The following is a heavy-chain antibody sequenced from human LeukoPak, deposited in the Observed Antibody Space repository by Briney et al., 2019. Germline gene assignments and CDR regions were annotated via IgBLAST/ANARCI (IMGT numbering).Heavy chain of an antibody. D-gene: IGHD5-18*01. V-gene: IGHV3-23*01. Sequence: GGPLRLSCAASGFTFGSYVMSWVRQAPGKGLEWVSTISGSGGSTYYADSVKGRFTISRDNSKNTLYLQMNSLRAEDTAVYYCAKGGYTQIDYGMDVWGKGTTVTVSS. J-gene: IGHJ6*04. CDR1: GFTFGSYV. CDR3: AKGGYTQIDYGMDV. CDR2: ISGSGGST.